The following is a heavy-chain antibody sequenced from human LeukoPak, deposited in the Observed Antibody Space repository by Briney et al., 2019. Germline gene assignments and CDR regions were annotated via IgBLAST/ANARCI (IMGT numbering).Heavy chain of an antibody. CDR1: GFTFTSSD. CDR2: ITRSGSNL. Sequence: GGSLRLSCVASGFTFTSSDFNWIRQAPGKGLEWLSTITRSGSNLYYADSVKGRFTTSRDDAKDSVYLQMESLRVEDTAIYYCAKIFAPGGRGPLVPVSS. D-gene: IGHD3-3*01. CDR3: AKIFAP. V-gene: IGHV3-21*01. J-gene: IGHJ5*02.